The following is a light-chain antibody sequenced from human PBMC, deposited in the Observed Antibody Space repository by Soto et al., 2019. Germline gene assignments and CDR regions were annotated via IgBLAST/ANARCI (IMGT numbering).Light chain of an antibody. CDR2: DAS. CDR1: QSVSSY. J-gene: IGKJ4*01. CDR3: QQSSNWPPLT. Sequence: EMVLTQSPATLSLSPGEIATLSCSASQSVSSYLAWYQQKPGQAPRLLIYDASNRATGIPARFSGSGSGTDFPLTISSLEPEDFAVYYCQQSSNWPPLTFGGGTKVDIK. V-gene: IGKV3-11*01.